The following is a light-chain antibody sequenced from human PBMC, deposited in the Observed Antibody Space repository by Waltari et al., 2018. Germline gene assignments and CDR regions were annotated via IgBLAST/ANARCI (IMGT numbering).Light chain of an antibody. CDR3: QQYHTYAT. CDR2: KAS. CDR1: QSIDNW. Sequence: DIQMTQSPSTLSASVGDRVTITCRASQSIDNWLAWYQQKPRKAPKLLIYKASTSESGVPARFSGSGSGTEFTLTISSLQSDDFGTYYCQQYHTYATFGQGTKVEIK. J-gene: IGKJ1*01. V-gene: IGKV1-5*03.